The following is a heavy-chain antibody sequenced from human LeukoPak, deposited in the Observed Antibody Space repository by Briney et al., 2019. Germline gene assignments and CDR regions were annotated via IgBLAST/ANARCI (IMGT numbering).Heavy chain of an antibody. Sequence: SETLSLTCSVSGGSITRYYWNWIRQPPGKGLEWIGYIYYSGSTNYNPSLKSRVTISVDTSKKQFSLKLNSVTAPDTAVYYCARLDRSTWSWGQGTLVTVPS. J-gene: IGHJ4*02. V-gene: IGHV4-59*01. CDR3: ARLDRSTWS. CDR1: GGSITRYY. CDR2: IYYSGST. D-gene: IGHD6-13*01.